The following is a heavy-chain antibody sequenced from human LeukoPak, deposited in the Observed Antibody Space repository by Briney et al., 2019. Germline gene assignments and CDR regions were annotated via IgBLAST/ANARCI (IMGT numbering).Heavy chain of an antibody. CDR3: ARGMLSCAGYLWYYYTDV. J-gene: IGHJ6*03. CDR2: INDDGRDT. V-gene: IGHV3-74*01. CDR1: GFTSGSYW. D-gene: IGHD3-16*01. Sequence: GGSLRLSCAASGFTSGSYWMHWVRQAPGKGPEWVSRINDDGRDTHYADSVKGRFTISRDNAKNTLYLQMNSLRGEDTAVYYCARGMLSCAGYLWYYYTDVWGKGAMVTVSS.